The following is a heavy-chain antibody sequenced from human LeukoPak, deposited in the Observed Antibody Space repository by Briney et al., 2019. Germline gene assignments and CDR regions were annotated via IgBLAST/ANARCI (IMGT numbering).Heavy chain of an antibody. CDR1: GGSISSGSYY. D-gene: IGHD2-2*01. V-gene: IGHV4-61*02. CDR2: IYTSGST. J-gene: IGHJ4*02. Sequence: SETLSLTCTVSGGSISSGSYYWSWIRQPAGKGLEWIGRIYTSGSTNYNPSLKSRVTISVDTSKNQFSLKLSSVTAADTAVYYCAGVPADTLYYFDYWGQGTLVTVSS. CDR3: AGVPADTLYYFDY.